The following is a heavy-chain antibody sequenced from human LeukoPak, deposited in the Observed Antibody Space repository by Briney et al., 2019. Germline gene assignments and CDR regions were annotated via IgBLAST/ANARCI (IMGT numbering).Heavy chain of an antibody. Sequence: GGSLRLSCAASGFTFNSYSMNWVRQAPGKGLEWVSSISSSSSYIKYADSVMGRFTISRDNAKNSLYLQMNSPRAEDTAVYYCARVPYSGYHFDYWGQGTLVTVSS. D-gene: IGHD1-26*01. V-gene: IGHV3-21*01. CDR1: GFTFNSYS. J-gene: IGHJ4*02. CDR2: ISSSSSYI. CDR3: ARVPYSGYHFDY.